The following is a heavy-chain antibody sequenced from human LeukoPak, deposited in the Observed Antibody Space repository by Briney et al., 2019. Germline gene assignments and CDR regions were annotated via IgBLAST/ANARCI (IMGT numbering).Heavy chain of an antibody. CDR1: GFTFSDYY. J-gene: IGHJ6*03. Sequence: GGSLRLSCVASGFTFSDYYTSWIRQAPGKGLEWISYITNSGSTTFYADSVKGRFSISRDNANNSLFLQMNSLRAEDTAVYYCTRDVRLRHKYYYMDVWGKGTTVTVSS. CDR3: TRDVRLRHKYYYMDV. CDR2: ITNSGSTT. V-gene: IGHV3-11*04. D-gene: IGHD4-17*01.